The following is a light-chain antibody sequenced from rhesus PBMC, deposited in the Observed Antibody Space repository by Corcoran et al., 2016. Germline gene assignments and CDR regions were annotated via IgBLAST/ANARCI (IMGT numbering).Light chain of an antibody. CDR3: LQYSSSLFT. J-gene: IGKJ3*01. CDR1: QSISSW. CDR2: KAS. V-gene: IGKV1-22*01. Sequence: DIQMTQSPSSLSASVGDTVTTTCRASQSISSWLDWYQQKPGKAPKLLIYKASSLQSGVPSRLSGSGSGTDFTLTISSLRPEDFATYYCLQYSSSLFTFGPGTKLDIK.